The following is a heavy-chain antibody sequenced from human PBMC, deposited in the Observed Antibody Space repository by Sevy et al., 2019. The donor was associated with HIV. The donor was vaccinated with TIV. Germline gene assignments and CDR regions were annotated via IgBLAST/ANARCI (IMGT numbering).Heavy chain of an antibody. CDR1: GYTFTGYY. CDR3: ARARAYDYVWGSYRYTTGLVDY. J-gene: IGHJ4*02. Sequence: ASVKVSCKASGYTFTGYYMHWVRQAPGQGLEWMGWINPNSGGTNYAQTFQGRVTMTRDTSISTAYMELSRLRSDDTAVYYCARARAYDYVWGSYRYTTGLVDYWGQGTLVTVSS. D-gene: IGHD3-16*02. CDR2: INPNSGGT. V-gene: IGHV1-2*02.